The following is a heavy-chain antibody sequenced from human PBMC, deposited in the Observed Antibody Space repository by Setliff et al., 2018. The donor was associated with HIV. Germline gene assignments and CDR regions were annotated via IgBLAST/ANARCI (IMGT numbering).Heavy chain of an antibody. CDR2: ISYDGSNK. CDR1: GFTFSSYA. CDR3: ARDPYKLLWFGMDV. Sequence: GGSLRLSCAASGFTFSSYAMHWVRQAPGKGLEWVAVISYDGSNKYYADSVKGRFTISRDNSKNTLYLQMNSLRAEDTAVYYCARDPYKLLWFGMDVWGQGTTVTVSS. D-gene: IGHD3-10*01. V-gene: IGHV3-30-3*01. J-gene: IGHJ6*02.